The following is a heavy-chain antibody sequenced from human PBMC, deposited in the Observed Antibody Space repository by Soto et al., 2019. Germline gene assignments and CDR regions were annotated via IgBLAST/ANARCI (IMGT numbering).Heavy chain of an antibody. V-gene: IGHV3-30*18. D-gene: IGHD3-10*01. J-gene: IGHJ5*02. CDR1: GFTFSSYG. Sequence: QVQLVESGGGVVQPGRYLRLSCAASGFTFSSYGMHWVRQAPGKGLEWVAVISYDGSNKYYADSVKGRFTISRDNSKNTLYLQVNSLRAEDTAVYYCAKDREAGYYYGSGSSWGWFDPWGQGPLVTVCS. CDR2: ISYDGSNK. CDR3: AKDREAGYYYGSGSSWGWFDP.